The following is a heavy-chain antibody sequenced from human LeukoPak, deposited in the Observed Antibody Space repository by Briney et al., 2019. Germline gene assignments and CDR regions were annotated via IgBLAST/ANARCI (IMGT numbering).Heavy chain of an antibody. CDR3: ARGGYSYGLALWY. J-gene: IGHJ4*02. Sequence: GSLRLSCAASGFTFSSYSMNWVRQAPGKGLEWVSSISSSSSYIYYADSVKGRFTISRDNAKNSLYLQMNSLRAEDTVVYYCARGGYSYGLALWYWGQGTLVTVSS. CDR2: ISSSSSYI. V-gene: IGHV3-21*01. D-gene: IGHD5-18*01. CDR1: GFTFSSYS.